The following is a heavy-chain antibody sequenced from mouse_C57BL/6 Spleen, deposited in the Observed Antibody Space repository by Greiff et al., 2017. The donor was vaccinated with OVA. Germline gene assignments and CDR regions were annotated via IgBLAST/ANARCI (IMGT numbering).Heavy chain of an antibody. CDR1: GFTFSDYG. V-gene: IGHV5-17*01. CDR2: ISSGSSTI. Sequence: EVKLQESGGGLVKPGGSLKLSCAASGFTFSDYGMHWVRQAPEKGLEWVAYISSGSSTIYYADTVKGRFTISRDNAKNTLFLQMTSLRSEDTAMYYCASPMVTLYYYAMDYWGQGASVTVSS. J-gene: IGHJ4*01. CDR3: ASPMVTLYYYAMDY. D-gene: IGHD2-2*01.